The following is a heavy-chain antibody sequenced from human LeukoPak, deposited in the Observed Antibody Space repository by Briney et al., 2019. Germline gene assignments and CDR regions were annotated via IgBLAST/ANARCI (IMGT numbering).Heavy chain of an antibody. V-gene: IGHV3-15*01. CDR3: TTGVAAAGSGY. CDR2: IKSKTDGGTT. Sequence: GGSLRLSCAASGFTFSSYEMNWVRQAPGKGLEWVGRIKSKTDGGTTDYAAPVKGRFTISRDDSKNTLYLQMNSLKTEDTAVYYCTTGVAAAGSGYWGQGTLVTVSS. J-gene: IGHJ4*02. D-gene: IGHD6-13*01. CDR1: GFTFSSYE.